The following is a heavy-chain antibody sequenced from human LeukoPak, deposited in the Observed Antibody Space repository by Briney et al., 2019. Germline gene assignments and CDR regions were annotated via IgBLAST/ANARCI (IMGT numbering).Heavy chain of an antibody. CDR1: GGTFSSYT. J-gene: IGHJ4*02. V-gene: IGHV1-69*02. D-gene: IGHD5-18*01. CDR3: AIGYSYGSRYFDY. Sequence: ASVKVSCKASGGTFSSYTIGWVRQAPGQGLEWMGRIIPILGIANYAQKFQGRVTITADKSTSTAYMELSSLRSEDTAVYYCAIGYSYGSRYFDYWGQGTLVTVSS. CDR2: IIPILGIA.